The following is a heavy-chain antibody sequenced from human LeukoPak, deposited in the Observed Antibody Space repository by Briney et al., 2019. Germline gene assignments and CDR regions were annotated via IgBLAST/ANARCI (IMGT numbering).Heavy chain of an antibody. D-gene: IGHD2-2*01. CDR1: GFTFSDYY. CDR2: ISSSGSTT. CDR3: AREEYQLRDHYYYYFGMDV. V-gene: IGHV3-11*01. Sequence: GGSLRLSCSASGFTFSDYYMSWNRPAQGKGLEWVSYISSSGSTTYHADSVKGRFTISRDNDKNSLYLQMNSLRAEDTAVYYCAREEYQLRDHYYYYFGMDVWGQGTTGTVSS. J-gene: IGHJ6*02.